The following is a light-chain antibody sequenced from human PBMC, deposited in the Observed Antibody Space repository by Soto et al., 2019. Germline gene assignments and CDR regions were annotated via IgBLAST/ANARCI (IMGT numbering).Light chain of an antibody. CDR2: GAS. J-gene: IGKJ1*01. Sequence: EIVLTQSPGTLSLSPGERATLSCRANQTAPGNYLAWLQQKPGQAPRLLIYGASSRATGIPDRFSGSGSGTDFTLTITRLEPEDFAVYYCHQYTSPPWTLGQGTKVETK. V-gene: IGKV3-20*01. CDR3: HQYTSPPWT. CDR1: QTAPGNY.